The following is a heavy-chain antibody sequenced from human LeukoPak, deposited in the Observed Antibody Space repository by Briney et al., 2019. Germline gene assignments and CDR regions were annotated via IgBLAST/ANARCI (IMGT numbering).Heavy chain of an antibody. CDR1: GGSISSYY. Sequence: SETLSLTCTVSGGSISSYYWSWIRQPPGKGLEWIGYIYYSGSTNYNPSLKSRVTISVDTSKNQFSLKLSSVTAADTAVYYCARERFSSGWKGAFDIWGQGTMVTVSS. D-gene: IGHD6-19*01. V-gene: IGHV4-59*01. J-gene: IGHJ3*02. CDR2: IYYSGST. CDR3: ARERFSSGWKGAFDI.